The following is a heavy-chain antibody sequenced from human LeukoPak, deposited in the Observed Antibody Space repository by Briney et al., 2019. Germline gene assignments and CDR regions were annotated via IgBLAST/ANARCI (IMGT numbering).Heavy chain of an antibody. CDR1: GFSVSRNY. Sequence: GGSLRLSCAASGFSVSRNYLSWVRQAPGKGLEWVSVIYSGATTDYAGSVKGRFTISTDSSKNTLYLQMNSLRDEDTPVYYCARGGRTDSGSYPYGMDVWGQGATVTVSS. D-gene: IGHD3-10*01. V-gene: IGHV3-66*01. CDR2: IYSGATT. J-gene: IGHJ6*02. CDR3: ARGGRTDSGSYPYGMDV.